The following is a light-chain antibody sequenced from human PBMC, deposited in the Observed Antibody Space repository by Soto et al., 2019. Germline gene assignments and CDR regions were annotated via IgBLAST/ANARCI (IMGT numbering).Light chain of an antibody. CDR1: QSVSSSS. CDR3: QKYDSTPWT. V-gene: IGKV3-20*01. J-gene: IGKJ1*01. CDR2: GAS. Sequence: EIVLTQSPGTLSLSPGERATLSCRASQSVSSSSLAWYQQKPGHGPRLLIYGASRRATGIPDRFSATESGTDFTLTISSLEPEDFAVYFCQKYDSTPWTFGQGTKVDIK.